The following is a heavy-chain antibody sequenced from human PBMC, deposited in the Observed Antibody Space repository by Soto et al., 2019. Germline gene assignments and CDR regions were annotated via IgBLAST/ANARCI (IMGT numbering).Heavy chain of an antibody. V-gene: IGHV1-8*01. D-gene: IGHD6-25*01. CDR2: MNPNNGNA. CDR1: GFTFITYD. CDR3: ARRKERSGPYYLDR. J-gene: IGHJ4*02. Sequence: ASVKVSCKASGFTFITYDFSWVRQAAGQGLEWMGWMNPNNGNAGFAQKFRGRINMTRNTSISTAYLELNSLRSDDSAVYFCARRKERSGPYYLDRLGQGTQVTVSS.